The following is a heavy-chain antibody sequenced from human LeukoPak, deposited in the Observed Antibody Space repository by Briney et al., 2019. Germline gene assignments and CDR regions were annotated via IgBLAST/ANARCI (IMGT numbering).Heavy chain of an antibody. CDR2: ISSVGNTI. CDR1: GFTLSTYE. V-gene: IGHV3-48*03. D-gene: IGHD3-22*01. J-gene: IGHJ4*02. CDR3: VRESYVTMIIGDY. Sequence: GGSLRLSCAASGFTLSTYEMNWVRQAPGKGLEWVSFISSVGNTIYYADSVKGRFTISRDNAKNSLYLQMNSLRVEDTAVYYCVRESYVTMIIGDYWGQGTLVTVSS.